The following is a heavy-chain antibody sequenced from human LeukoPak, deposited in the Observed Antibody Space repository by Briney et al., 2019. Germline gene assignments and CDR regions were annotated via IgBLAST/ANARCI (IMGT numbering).Heavy chain of an antibody. D-gene: IGHD2-15*01. CDR2: IKQDGSEN. J-gene: IGHJ4*02. Sequence: GGSLRLSCAASGFTFSDYSMNWVRRAPGKGLEWVANIKQDGSENYYVDSVKGRFTISRDNAKNSVYMQMNSLRAEDTAVYSCARQRRYCSGDSCYQRTFDFWGQGTLVTVSS. V-gene: IGHV3-7*01. CDR3: ARQRRYCSGDSCYQRTFDF. CDR1: GFTFSDYS.